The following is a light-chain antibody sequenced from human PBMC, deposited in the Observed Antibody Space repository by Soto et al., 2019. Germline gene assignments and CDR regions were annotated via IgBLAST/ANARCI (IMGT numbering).Light chain of an antibody. CDR1: QSISSW. V-gene: IGKV1-5*03. J-gene: IGKJ1*01. CDR2: KAS. CDR3: QQYNSYSWT. Sequence: IQMTQSPSTLPASLGDRVTITCRASQSISSWLAWYQQKPGKAPKLLIYKASSLESGVPSRFSGSGSGTEFTLTISSLQPDDFATYYCQQYNSYSWTFGQGTKVDIK.